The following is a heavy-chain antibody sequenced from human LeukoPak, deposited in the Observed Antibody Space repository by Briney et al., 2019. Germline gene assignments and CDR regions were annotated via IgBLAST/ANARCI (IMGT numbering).Heavy chain of an antibody. CDR3: ATVFYYYGFGPDAFDI. V-gene: IGHV1-18*01. Sequence: GASVKVSCKASGYTFTNYGLSWVRQAPGQGLEWMGWISGYNGNATYTQKLQGRVIMTTDTSTTTAYMELSSLRSEDTAVYYCATVFYYYGFGPDAFDIWGQGTMVTVSS. J-gene: IGHJ3*02. D-gene: IGHD3-10*01. CDR2: ISGYNGNA. CDR1: GYTFTNYG.